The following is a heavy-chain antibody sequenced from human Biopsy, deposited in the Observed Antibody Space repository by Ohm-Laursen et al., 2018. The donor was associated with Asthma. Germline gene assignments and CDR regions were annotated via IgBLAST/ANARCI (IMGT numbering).Heavy chain of an antibody. Sequence: SVKVSCKSLGGTFNTYVIGWVRQAPGQGLEWMGGINSVFGTTTYPQKFQDRVAITADDSTSTVYMELSSLRSEDTAVYYCSRKAGSCISRTCYSLDFWGQGTLVTVSS. CDR3: SRKAGSCISRTCYSLDF. V-gene: IGHV1-69*13. D-gene: IGHD2-2*01. CDR2: INSVFGTT. J-gene: IGHJ4*02. CDR1: GGTFNTYV.